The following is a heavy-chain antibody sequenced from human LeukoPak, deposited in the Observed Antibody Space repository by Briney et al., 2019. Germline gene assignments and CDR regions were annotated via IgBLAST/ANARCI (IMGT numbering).Heavy chain of an antibody. CDR1: GFSFSTSW. Sequence: GGSLRLSCAASGFSFSTSWMTWVRQAPGKGLGWVANMNEDGSVRNYLDSVKGRFTISRESARNSLYLQMNSLRAEDTAVYYCTWDKGYNWFDPWGQGTLVTVSS. J-gene: IGHJ5*02. CDR3: TWDKGYNWFDP. CDR2: MNEDGSVR. V-gene: IGHV3-7*04.